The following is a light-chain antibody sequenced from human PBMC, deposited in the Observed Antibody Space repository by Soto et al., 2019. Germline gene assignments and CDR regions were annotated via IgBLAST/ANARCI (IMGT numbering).Light chain of an antibody. CDR1: QSISNS. J-gene: IGKJ1*01. Sequence: DIQMTQSPSSLSASIGDRVTITCRASQSISNSLNCYQQRPGKAPNLLIYAASNLHSGVPSRFSGSGSGTEFTLTISSLQPDDFATYYCQQYNSYSPTFGQGTKVDI. CDR3: QQYNSYSPT. CDR2: AAS. V-gene: IGKV1-5*01.